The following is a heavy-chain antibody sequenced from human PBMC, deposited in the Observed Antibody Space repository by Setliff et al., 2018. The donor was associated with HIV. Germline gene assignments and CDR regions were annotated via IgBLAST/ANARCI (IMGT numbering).Heavy chain of an antibody. CDR1: GGSISSGGYY. V-gene: IGHV4-31*03. D-gene: IGHD6-13*01. CDR3: AAGYSSSWYAGRPDY. J-gene: IGHJ4*02. Sequence: SLTCTVSGGSISSGGYYWSWIRQQPGKGLEWIGYIYYSGSTYYNPSLKSRVTISVDTSKNQFSLKLSSVTAADTAVYYCAAGYSSSWYAGRPDYWGQGTLVTVSS. CDR2: IYYSGST.